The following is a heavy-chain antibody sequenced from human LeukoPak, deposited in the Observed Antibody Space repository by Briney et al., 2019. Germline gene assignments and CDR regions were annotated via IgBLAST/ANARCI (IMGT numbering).Heavy chain of an antibody. CDR2: ISAYNGNT. Sequence: ASVKVSCKASGYTFTSYGISWVRQAPGQGLEWVGWISAYNGNTNYAQKLQGRVTMTTDTSTSTAYMELRSLRSDDTAVYYCARVTRGYSYGYYFDYWGQGTLVTVSS. J-gene: IGHJ4*02. V-gene: IGHV1-18*01. CDR3: ARVTRGYSYGYYFDY. CDR1: GYTFTSYG. D-gene: IGHD5-18*01.